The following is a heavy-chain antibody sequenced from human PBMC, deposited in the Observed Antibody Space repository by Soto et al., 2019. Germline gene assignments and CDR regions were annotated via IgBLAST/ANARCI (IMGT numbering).Heavy chain of an antibody. J-gene: IGHJ6*02. V-gene: IGHV1-69*01. D-gene: IGHD2-2*01. Sequence: QVQLGQSGAEVTQPGSSVKVSCNASGGTFSSYAISWVRQAPGQGLEWMGGIIPISGTANYAQKFQGRVTITADEATSTAYMALSSLRSEDTAVYYCARSQGSSTSLEIYYYYYYGMDVWGQGTTVTVSS. CDR1: GGTFSSYA. CDR2: IIPISGTA. CDR3: ARSQGSSTSLEIYYYYYYGMDV.